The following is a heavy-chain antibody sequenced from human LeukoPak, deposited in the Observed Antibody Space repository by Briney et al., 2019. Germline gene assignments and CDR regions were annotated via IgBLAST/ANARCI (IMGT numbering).Heavy chain of an antibody. D-gene: IGHD6-19*01. CDR1: GFTFSSYA. Sequence: GGSLRLSCAASGFTFSSYAMHWVRQAPGKGLEWVAVISYDGSNKYYADSVKGRFTISRDNSKSTLYLQMNSLRAEDTAVYYCVMRERFVSSGWYDLDYWGQGTLVTVSS. J-gene: IGHJ4*02. V-gene: IGHV3-30-3*01. CDR2: ISYDGSNK. CDR3: VMRERFVSSGWYDLDY.